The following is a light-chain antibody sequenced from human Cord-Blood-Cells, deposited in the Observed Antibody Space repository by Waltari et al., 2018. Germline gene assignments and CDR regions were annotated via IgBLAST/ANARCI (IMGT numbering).Light chain of an antibody. CDR1: QSVLYSSNNKNY. CDR3: QQYCSTPWT. Sequence: IVLTHSPDSLAVSLRERASIHCQSSQSVLYSSNNKNYLAWYQQKPGQPPKLLIYWASTRESGVPDRFSGSGSGTDFTLTISSLQAEDVAVYYCQQYCSTPWTFGQGTKVEIK. CDR2: WAS. V-gene: IGKV4-1*01. J-gene: IGKJ1*01.